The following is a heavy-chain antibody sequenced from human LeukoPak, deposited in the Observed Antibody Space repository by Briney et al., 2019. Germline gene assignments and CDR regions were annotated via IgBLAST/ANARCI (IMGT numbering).Heavy chain of an antibody. D-gene: IGHD6-19*01. CDR3: ARHFYSSGSYQDY. V-gene: IGHV3-48*03. J-gene: IGHJ4*02. Sequence: PGGSLRLSCAASGFTFSSYEMNWVRQAPGKGLEWVSYISSSGSTIYYADSVRGRFTISRDNAKNSLYLQMNNLRAEDTAVYYCARHFYSSGSYQDYWGQGTLVTVSS. CDR1: GFTFSSYE. CDR2: ISSSGSTI.